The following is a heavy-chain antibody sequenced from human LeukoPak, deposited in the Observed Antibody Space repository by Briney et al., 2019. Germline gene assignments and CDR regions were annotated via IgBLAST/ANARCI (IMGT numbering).Heavy chain of an antibody. V-gene: IGHV3-23*01. CDR1: GFTFSNYA. D-gene: IGHD6-13*01. J-gene: IGHJ4*02. Sequence: PGGSLTLSCAASGFTFSNYAMSWVRQAPGKGLEWVSAFSGSGGSTYYAACVKGGCTLFSAYSKQTRHLQVKGLRAEATALYYCAKDLWAAAVPGYFDYWGQGTLVTVSS. CDR2: FSGSGGST. CDR3: AKDLWAAAVPGYFDY.